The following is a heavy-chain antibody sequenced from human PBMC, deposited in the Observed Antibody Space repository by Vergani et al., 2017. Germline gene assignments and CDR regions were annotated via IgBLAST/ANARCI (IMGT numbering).Heavy chain of an antibody. CDR1: GGTFSSYA. V-gene: IGHV1-69*12. D-gene: IGHD3-9*01. CDR2: IIPIFGTA. CDR3: ARRADYDILTGYDWFDP. Sequence: QVQLVQSGAEVKKPGSSVKVSCTASGGTFSSYAISWVRQAPGQGLEWMGGIIPIFGTANDAQKFQGRVTITADESTSTAYMELSSLRSEDTAVYYCARRADYDILTGYDWFDPWGQGTLVTVSS. J-gene: IGHJ5*02.